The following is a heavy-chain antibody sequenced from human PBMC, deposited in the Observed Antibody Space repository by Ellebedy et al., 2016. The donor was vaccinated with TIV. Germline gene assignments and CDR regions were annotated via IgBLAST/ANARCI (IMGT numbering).Heavy chain of an antibody. Sequence: GESLKISCAASGFTFSSYAMHWVRQAQGKGLEWVANIKYDGSEKYYVKSVKGRFTISRDNAKNSLYLQMNSLRAEDTAVYYCASRITIVREAIVLRYYDYWGQGTLVTVSS. CDR1: GFTFSSYA. D-gene: IGHD3-10*01. CDR3: ASRITIVREAIVLRYYDY. CDR2: IKYDGSEK. V-gene: IGHV3-7*02. J-gene: IGHJ4*02.